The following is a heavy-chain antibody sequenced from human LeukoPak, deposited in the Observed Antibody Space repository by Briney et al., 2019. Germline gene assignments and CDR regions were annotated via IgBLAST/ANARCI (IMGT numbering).Heavy chain of an antibody. CDR1: GFTFSSYG. Sequence: GGSLRLSCAASGFTFSSYGMHWVRQAPGKGLEWVAVISYDGSNKYYADSVKGRFTISRDNAKNSLYLQMNSLRAEDTAVYYCARSASYQLPPNWFDPWGQGTLVTVSS. J-gene: IGHJ5*02. CDR3: ARSASYQLPPNWFDP. D-gene: IGHD2-2*01. V-gene: IGHV3-30*03. CDR2: ISYDGSNK.